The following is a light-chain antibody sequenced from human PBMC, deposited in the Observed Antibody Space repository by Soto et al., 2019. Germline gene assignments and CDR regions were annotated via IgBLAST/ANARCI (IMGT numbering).Light chain of an antibody. V-gene: IGKV1-27*01. Sequence: DIQMTQSPSSLSASVGDRVTITCRANQDISYYLAWYQQKQGKVPKLRIYGASTLHSGVPSRFSGSGSGTDFTLTISSLQPEDIATYYCQKYHSAPRTFGQGTKVDIK. CDR3: QKYHSAPRT. CDR2: GAS. CDR1: QDISYY. J-gene: IGKJ1*01.